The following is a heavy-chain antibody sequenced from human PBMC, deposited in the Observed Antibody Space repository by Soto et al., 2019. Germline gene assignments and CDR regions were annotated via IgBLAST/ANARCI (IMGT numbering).Heavy chain of an antibody. CDR3: ARGYGSGSYYVPY. D-gene: IGHD3-10*01. J-gene: IGHJ4*02. Sequence: PSETLSLTCTVSGGSINSGGYFWNWFRQHPGKALEWIGNIHHSGSTYYNPSLKSRVSISVDTSKTQFSLKLSSVTAADTAVYYCARGYGSGSYYVPYWGQGTLVTVSS. CDR1: GGSINSGGYF. V-gene: IGHV4-31*03. CDR2: IHHSGST.